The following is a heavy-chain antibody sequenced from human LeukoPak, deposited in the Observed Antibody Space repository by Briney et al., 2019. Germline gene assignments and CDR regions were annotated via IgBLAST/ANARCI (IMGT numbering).Heavy chain of an antibody. CDR3: ARDHIAVSSFDQ. J-gene: IGHJ4*02. CDR1: GASISYSGFF. CDR2: IYYFGTT. D-gene: IGHD6-19*01. V-gene: IGHV4-39*07. Sequence: SETLSLTCTVSGASISYSGFFWGWIRQPPGKGLEWIGSIYYFGTTYYNPSLKTRVAMSVDMSKSEFSLKLTSVTAADTAVYYCARDHIAVSSFDQWGQGTLVTVSS.